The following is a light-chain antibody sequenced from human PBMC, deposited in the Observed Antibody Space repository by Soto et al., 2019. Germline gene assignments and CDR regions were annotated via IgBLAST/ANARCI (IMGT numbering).Light chain of an antibody. CDR3: QQAYTPPIT. CDR2: GAS. J-gene: IGKJ5*01. V-gene: IGKV1D-12*01. Sequence: SQDIAGYFAWYQHPPGRPPHLLIHGASRLQSGLPARFSGSGSGTDFPLSINRLQPEDFATYYCQQAYTPPITFGQGTRLEI. CDR1: QDIAGY.